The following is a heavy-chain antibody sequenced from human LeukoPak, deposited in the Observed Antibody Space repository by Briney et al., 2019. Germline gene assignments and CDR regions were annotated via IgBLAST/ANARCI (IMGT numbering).Heavy chain of an antibody. D-gene: IGHD3-22*01. V-gene: IGHV1-2*02. CDR2: INPSSCGT. J-gene: IGHJ5*02. CDR3: ARDGAGESYSSSYYRGNWFDR. CDR1: GDALTGYY. Sequence: ASVKVSCKASGDALTGYYMHWVRQAPGQGLEWLGWINPSSCGTNFAEKFQGRLTMTRDTSINTANMELIRLNSHDTAVCYCARDGAGESYSSSYYRGNWFDRWGQGTLVIVSS.